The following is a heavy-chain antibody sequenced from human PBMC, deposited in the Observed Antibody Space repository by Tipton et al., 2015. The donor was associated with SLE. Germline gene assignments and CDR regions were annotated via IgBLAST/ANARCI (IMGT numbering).Heavy chain of an antibody. CDR1: GFTFSSYE. V-gene: IGHV3-53*04. D-gene: IGHD2-15*01. Sequence: SLRLSCAASGFTFSSYEMNWVRQAPGKGLEWVSVIYSGGSTYYADSVKGRFTISRHNSKNTLYLQMNSLRAEDTAVYYCARGGGFFDLWGRGTLVTVSS. CDR2: IYSGGST. J-gene: IGHJ2*01. CDR3: ARGGGFFDL.